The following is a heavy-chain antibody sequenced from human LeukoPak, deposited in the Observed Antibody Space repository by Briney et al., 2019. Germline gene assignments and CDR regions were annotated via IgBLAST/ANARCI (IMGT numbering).Heavy chain of an antibody. D-gene: IGHD3-10*01. CDR2: VHHTGST. J-gene: IGHJ5*02. Sequence: SETLSLTCSVSGYSISRGYYWGWIRQPPGKGLEWIGSVHHTGSTYYNPSLRSRVSISVDKSTNHISLEVTSVTAADTAVYYCARDWGFGDSEDWFDPWGQGTLVTVSS. CDR1: GYSISRGYY. CDR3: ARDWGFGDSEDWFDP. V-gene: IGHV4-38-2*02.